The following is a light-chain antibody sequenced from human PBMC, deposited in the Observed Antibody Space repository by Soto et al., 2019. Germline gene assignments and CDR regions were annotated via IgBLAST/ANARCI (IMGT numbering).Light chain of an antibody. CDR2: AAS. J-gene: IGKJ1*01. CDR1: QGISSY. Sequence: IQLTQSPSSLSASVGDRVTITCRASQGISSYLAWYQQKPGKAPKLLIYAASTLQSGGPSRFSGSGSGTDFTLTIISLQPEDFATYYCQQLNSYPPWTFGQGTKVEIK. CDR3: QQLNSYPPWT. V-gene: IGKV1-9*01.